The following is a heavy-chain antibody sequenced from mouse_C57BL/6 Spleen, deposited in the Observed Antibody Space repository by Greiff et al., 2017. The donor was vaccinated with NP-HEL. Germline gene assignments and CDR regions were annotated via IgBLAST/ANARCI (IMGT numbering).Heavy chain of an antibody. D-gene: IGHD4-1*01. Sequence: EVQLQQSGPELVKPGASVKISCKASGYTFTDYYMNWVKQSHGKSLEWIGDINPNNGGTSYNQKFKGKATLTVDKSSSTAYMGLRSLTSEDSAVDYCARWSGASFDYWGQGTTLTVSS. J-gene: IGHJ2*01. CDR2: INPNNGGT. CDR3: ARWSGASFDY. V-gene: IGHV1-26*01. CDR1: GYTFTDYY.